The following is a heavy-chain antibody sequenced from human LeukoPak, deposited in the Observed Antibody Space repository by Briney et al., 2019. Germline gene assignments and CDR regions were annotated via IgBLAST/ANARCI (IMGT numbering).Heavy chain of an antibody. Sequence: ASVKVSCKASGYTFTGYYMHWVRQAPGQGLEWMGWINPNSGGTNYAQKFQGRVTMTRDTSISTAYMELSRLRSDNTAVYYCANSAGYSSSWHYFDYWGQGTLVTVSS. V-gene: IGHV1-2*02. CDR2: INPNSGGT. CDR3: ANSAGYSSSWHYFDY. J-gene: IGHJ4*02. D-gene: IGHD6-13*01. CDR1: GYTFTGYY.